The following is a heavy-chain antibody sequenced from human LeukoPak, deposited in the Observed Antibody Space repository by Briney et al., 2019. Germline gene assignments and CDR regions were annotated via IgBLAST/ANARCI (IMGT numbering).Heavy chain of an antibody. V-gene: IGHV4-59*01. CDR3: ARAPSSGWNYYFDY. J-gene: IGHJ4*02. CDR2: IYYSGST. D-gene: IGHD6-19*01. Sequence: SETLSLTCAVYGGSFSGYYWSWIRQPPGKGLEWIGYIYYSGSTNYNPSLKSRVTISVDTSKNQFSLKLSSVTAAATAVYYCARAPSSGWNYYFDYWGQGTLVTVSS. CDR1: GGSFSGYY.